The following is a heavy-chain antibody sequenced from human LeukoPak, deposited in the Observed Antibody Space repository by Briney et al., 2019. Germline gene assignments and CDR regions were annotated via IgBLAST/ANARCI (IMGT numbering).Heavy chain of an antibody. D-gene: IGHD5-12*01. V-gene: IGHV3-11*01. CDR3: ARSRRGYDAPLSDCYFDY. CDR2: ISSSGSTI. CDR1: GFTFSDYY. J-gene: IGHJ4*02. Sequence: GGSLRLSCAASGFTFSDYYMSWIRQAPGKGLQWVSYISSSGSTIYYADSVKGRFTISRDNAKNSLYLQMNSLRAEDTAVYYCARSRRGYDAPLSDCYFDYWGQGTLVTVSS.